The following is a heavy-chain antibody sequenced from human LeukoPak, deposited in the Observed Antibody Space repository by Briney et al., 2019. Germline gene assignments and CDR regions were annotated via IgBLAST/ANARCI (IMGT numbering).Heavy chain of an antibody. Sequence: GRSLRLSCAASGFTSSSYAMSWVRQAPGRGLEWVSAISGSGGSTYYADSVKGRFTISRDNSKNTLYLQMNSLRAEDTAVYYCAKPLILTGFYFDYWGQGTLVTVSS. CDR2: ISGSGGST. CDR1: GFTSSSYA. CDR3: AKPLILTGFYFDY. V-gene: IGHV3-23*01. J-gene: IGHJ4*02. D-gene: IGHD3-9*01.